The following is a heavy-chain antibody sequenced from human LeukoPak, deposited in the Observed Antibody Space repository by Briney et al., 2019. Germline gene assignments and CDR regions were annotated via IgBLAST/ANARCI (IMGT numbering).Heavy chain of an antibody. D-gene: IGHD4-17*01. CDR2: ISGSGLST. Sequence: GRSLRLSCAASGFTFSSYAMNWVRQAPGKGLEWVSYISGSGLSTYYADSVKGRFTISRDNSKNTLYLQMNSLRAEDTAVYYCAKLPGDYGPYWGQGTLVTVSS. CDR3: AKLPGDYGPY. V-gene: IGHV3-23*01. CDR1: GFTFSSYA. J-gene: IGHJ4*02.